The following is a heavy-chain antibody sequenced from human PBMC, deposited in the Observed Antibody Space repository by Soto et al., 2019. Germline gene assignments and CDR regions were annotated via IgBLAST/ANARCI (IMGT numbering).Heavy chain of an antibody. D-gene: IGHD1-1*01. CDR3: ARVGRGTVTTVVDAFDI. CDR2: MSHSGGT. CDR1: GGFVSSGSYY. J-gene: IGHJ3*02. V-gene: IGHV4-34*01. Sequence: QVQLQQWGAGLLKPSETLSLTCAVYGGFVSSGSYYWSWIRQPPGKGLEWIGEMSHSGGTHFNPSLKGRVTISGGTSKNQFPLRMSSVTAADTALYYCARVGRGTVTTVVDAFDIWGPGTMVTVSS.